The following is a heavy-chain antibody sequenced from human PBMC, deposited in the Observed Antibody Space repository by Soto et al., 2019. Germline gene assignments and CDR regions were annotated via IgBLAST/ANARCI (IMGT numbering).Heavy chain of an antibody. CDR3: ARAGSTRFLEWLLWPAGEENWFDP. CDR2: ISYDGSNK. V-gene: IGHV3-30-3*01. Sequence: GGSLRLSCAASGFTFSSYAMHWVRQAPGKGLEWVAVISYDGSNKYYADSVKGRFTISRDNSKNTLYLQMNSLRAEDTAVYYCARAGSTRFLEWLLWPAGEENWFDPWGQGTLVTVSS. CDR1: GFTFSSYA. J-gene: IGHJ5*02. D-gene: IGHD3-3*01.